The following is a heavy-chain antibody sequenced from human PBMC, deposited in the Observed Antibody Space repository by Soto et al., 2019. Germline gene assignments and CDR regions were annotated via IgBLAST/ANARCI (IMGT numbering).Heavy chain of an antibody. CDR2: IHTYGST. V-gene: IGHV3-53*01. D-gene: IGHD3-9*01. CDR3: ARVWYYDILTGYYSVPYYFDY. J-gene: IGHJ4*02. Sequence: VGSLRLSCAASGFSVSSNCMSWVRQAPGKGLEWVSAIHTYGSTYYADSVKGRFTISRDNSKNTLYLQMNSLTAADTAVYYCARVWYYDILTGYYSVPYYFDYWGQGTLVTVSS. CDR1: GFSVSSNC.